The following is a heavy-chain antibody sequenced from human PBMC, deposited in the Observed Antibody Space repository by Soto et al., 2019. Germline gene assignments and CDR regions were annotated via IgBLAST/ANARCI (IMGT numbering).Heavy chain of an antibody. Sequence: QVLLVQSGAEVKKPGSSVKISCKASGGSFGNSAINWVRQTPGQGLEWLGGFIPVYRTLNYAQKFQGRVTITADESTGTAYMTLSSLASNDTAVYYCATGVILIGYCTVDSWGQGTRVTVSS. CDR2: FIPVYRTL. D-gene: IGHD3-9*01. J-gene: IGHJ4*02. V-gene: IGHV1-69*01. CDR1: GGSFGNSA. CDR3: ATGVILIGYCTVDS.